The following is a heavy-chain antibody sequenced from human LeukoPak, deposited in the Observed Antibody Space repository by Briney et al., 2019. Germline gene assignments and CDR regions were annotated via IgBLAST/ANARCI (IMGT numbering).Heavy chain of an antibody. CDR2: IYYTGST. J-gene: IGHJ4*02. Sequence: SETLSLTCTVSSGSISSSTYYWGWIRQPPGTGLEWIGTIYYTGSTYNNPSLKSQVTISVDTSKNQFSLKLTSVTAADTAVYYCARAVGTDGYNLWVYWGQGTLVIVSS. CDR3: ARAVGTDGYNLWVY. V-gene: IGHV4-39*07. D-gene: IGHD5-24*01. CDR1: SGSISSSTYY.